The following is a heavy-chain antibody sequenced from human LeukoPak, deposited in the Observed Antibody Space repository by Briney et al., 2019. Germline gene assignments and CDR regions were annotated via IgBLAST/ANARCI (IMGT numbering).Heavy chain of an antibody. J-gene: IGHJ4*02. D-gene: IGHD6-6*01. CDR3: AKRIQYSSSSAYFDY. CDR2: ISSSGSTI. V-gene: IGHV3-11*01. CDR1: GFTFSDYY. Sequence: PGGSLRLSCAASGFTFSDYYMSWIRQAPGKGLEWVSYISSSGSTIYYADSVKGRFTISRDNAKNSLYLQMNSLRAEDTAIYYCAKRIQYSSSSAYFDYWGQGTLVTVSS.